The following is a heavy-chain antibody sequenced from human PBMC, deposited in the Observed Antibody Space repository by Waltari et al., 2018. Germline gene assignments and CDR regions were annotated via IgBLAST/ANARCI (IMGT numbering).Heavy chain of an antibody. CDR3: ASGRIVGATTPKYYFDY. J-gene: IGHJ4*02. CDR1: GGSISSSSYY. CDR2: IYYRGST. Sequence: QLQLQESGPGLVKPSETLSLTCTVSGGSISSSSYYWGWIRQPQGKGLEWIGSIYYRGSTYYNPSLKRRVTISVDTYKNQFSLKLSSVTAADTAVYYCASGRIVGATTPKYYFDYWGQGTLVTVSS. V-gene: IGHV4-39*07. D-gene: IGHD1-26*01.